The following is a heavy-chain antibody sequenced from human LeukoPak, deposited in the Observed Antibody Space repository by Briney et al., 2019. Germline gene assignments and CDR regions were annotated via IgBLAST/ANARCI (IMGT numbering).Heavy chain of an antibody. J-gene: IGHJ6*03. V-gene: IGHV3-30*18. CDR3: AKESAAAGTSPYYYYMDV. CDR1: GFTFSSYG. D-gene: IGHD6-13*01. Sequence: GGSLRLSCAASGFTFSSYGMHWVRQAPGKGLEWVAVISYDGSNKYYADSVKGRFTISRDNSKNTLYLQMNSLRAEDTAVYYCAKESAAAGTSPYYYYMDVWGKGTTVTISS. CDR2: ISYDGSNK.